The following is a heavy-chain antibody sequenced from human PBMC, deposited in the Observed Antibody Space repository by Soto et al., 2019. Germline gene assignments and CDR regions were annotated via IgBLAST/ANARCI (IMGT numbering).Heavy chain of an antibody. CDR1: GFTFSSYW. J-gene: IGHJ4*02. D-gene: IGHD3-16*02. CDR3: ARDFYDYIWGSYRSHFDY. V-gene: IGHV3-7*01. Sequence: GGSLRLSCAASGFTFSSYWMSWVRQAPGKGLEWVANIKQDGSEKYYVDSVKGRFTISRDNAKNSLYLQMNSLRAEDTAVYYCARDFYDYIWGSYRSHFDYWGQGTLVTVSS. CDR2: IKQDGSEK.